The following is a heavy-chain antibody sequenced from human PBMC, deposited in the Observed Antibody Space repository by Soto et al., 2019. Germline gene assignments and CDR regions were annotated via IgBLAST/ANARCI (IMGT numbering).Heavy chain of an antibody. V-gene: IGHV4-59*01. CDR2: VYHRGST. Sequence: SETRSLTVSVSGGAITSDDWSGMGQPPGKGLEWIGYVYHRGSTTYNPSLKSRVTISVDTYKNEFSLKVSSVTDADTAVYYCARSLRGYSYGTFDYWGQGTLVTVSS. CDR1: GGAITSDD. J-gene: IGHJ4*02. D-gene: IGHD5-18*01. CDR3: ARSLRGYSYGTFDY.